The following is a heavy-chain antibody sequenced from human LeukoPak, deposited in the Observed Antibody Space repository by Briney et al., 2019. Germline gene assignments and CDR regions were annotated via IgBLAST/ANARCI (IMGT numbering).Heavy chain of an antibody. D-gene: IGHD6-13*01. CDR3: ARGRGSSWYRYAFDI. J-gene: IGHJ3*02. CDR2: INHSGST. Sequence: KSSETLSLTCAVYGGSFNGYYWSWIRQPPGKGLEWIGEINHSGSTNYNPSLKSRVTISVDTSKNQFSLKLSSVTAADTAVYYCARGRGSSWYRYAFDIWGQGTMVTVSS. CDR1: GGSFNGYY. V-gene: IGHV4-34*01.